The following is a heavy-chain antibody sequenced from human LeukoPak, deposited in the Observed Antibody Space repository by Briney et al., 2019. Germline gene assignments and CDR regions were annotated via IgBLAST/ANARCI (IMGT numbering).Heavy chain of an antibody. Sequence: PGGSLRLSCAASGFTFSDYYMSWIRQAPGKGLEWVSYIGGSGTTIFYAHSVKGRFTISRDNAKNSLYLQMNSLRAEDTAVYYCARFAGSGSYYIDYWGQGTLITVSS. D-gene: IGHD3-10*01. CDR1: GFTFSDYY. J-gene: IGHJ4*02. CDR3: ARFAGSGSYYIDY. V-gene: IGHV3-11*01. CDR2: IGGSGTTI.